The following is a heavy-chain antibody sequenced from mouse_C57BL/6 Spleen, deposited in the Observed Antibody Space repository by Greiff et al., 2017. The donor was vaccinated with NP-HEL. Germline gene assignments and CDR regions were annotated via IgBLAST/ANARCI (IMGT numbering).Heavy chain of an antibody. CDR1: GYTFTSYW. D-gene: IGHD2-4*01. CDR3: ARGGYDYDEYYFDY. V-gene: IGHV1-64*01. J-gene: IGHJ2*01. CDR2: IHPNSGST. Sequence: VKLQQPGAELVKPGASVKLSCKASGYTFTSYWMHWVKQRPGQGLEWIGMIHPNSGSTNYNEKFKSKATLTVDKSSSTAYMQLSSLTSEDSAVYYCARGGYDYDEYYFDYWGQGTTLTVSS.